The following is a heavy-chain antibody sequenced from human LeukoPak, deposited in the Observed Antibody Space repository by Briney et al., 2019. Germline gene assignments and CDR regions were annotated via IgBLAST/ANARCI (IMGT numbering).Heavy chain of an antibody. Sequence: GGSLRLSCAASGFTFRSIAMTWVRQAPGKGLEWVSSIRSNGDTTYNADSVKGRFTIFRDNSKNTLYLQMNRLRVEDTAIYYCAKGQELDDGVFDSWGQGTLVTVSS. CDR1: GFTFRSIA. J-gene: IGHJ4*02. V-gene: IGHV3-23*01. D-gene: IGHD1-1*01. CDR3: AKGQELDDGVFDS. CDR2: IRSNGDTT.